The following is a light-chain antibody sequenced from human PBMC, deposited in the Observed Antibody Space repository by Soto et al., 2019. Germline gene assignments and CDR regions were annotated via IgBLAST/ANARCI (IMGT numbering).Light chain of an antibody. CDR2: LNSDGSH. CDR3: QTWGSRIVV. Sequence: QPVLTQSPSASASLGASVKLTCTLSSGHSNYAIAWHQQQSEKGPRYLMKLNSDGSHSKGDGIPDRFSGSSSGAERYLTISSLQSEDEADYYCQTWGSRIVVFGGGTKVTVL. J-gene: IGLJ2*01. V-gene: IGLV4-69*01. CDR1: SGHSNYA.